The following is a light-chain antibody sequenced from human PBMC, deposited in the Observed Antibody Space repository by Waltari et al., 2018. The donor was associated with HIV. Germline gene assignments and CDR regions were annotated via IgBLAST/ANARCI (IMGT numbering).Light chain of an antibody. CDR3: AAWDDTPAGHVL. Sequence: QSVLAQPPSVSGTPGQRVTISCSGTTSHIGTNVVNWYQQVPGMAPKLLISGNNQRPSGVPDRFSGFKSGTSASLAINGLQSEDEADYYCAAWDDTPAGHVLFGGGTKVTVL. V-gene: IGLV1-44*01. CDR2: GNN. J-gene: IGLJ3*02. CDR1: TSHIGTNV.